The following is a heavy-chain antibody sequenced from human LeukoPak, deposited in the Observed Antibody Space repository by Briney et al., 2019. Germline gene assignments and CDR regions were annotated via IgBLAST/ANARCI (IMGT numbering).Heavy chain of an antibody. CDR1: GYTFTSYG. D-gene: IGHD2-15*01. V-gene: IGHV1-18*04. J-gene: IGHJ4*02. CDR2: ISAYNGNT. Sequence: ASVKVSCKASGYTFTSYGISWVRQAPGQGLEWMGWISAYNGNTNYAQKLQGRVTMTTDTSTSTAYMELRSLRSDDTAVYYCARVGYCSGGSCFDEFDYWGQGTLVTVSS. CDR3: ARVGYCSGGSCFDEFDY.